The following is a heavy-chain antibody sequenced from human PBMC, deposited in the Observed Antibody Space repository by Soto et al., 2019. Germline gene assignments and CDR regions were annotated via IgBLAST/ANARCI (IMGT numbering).Heavy chain of an antibody. V-gene: IGHV3-74*01. CDR2: IKGDGSIT. J-gene: IGHJ6*02. CDR3: ARGVPDHYATXV. CDR1: EFTFSNYW. Sequence: PGGSLRLSCAASEFTFSNYWMHWVRQAPGKGLVWVSRIKGDGSITNYADSVKGRFTISRDNAKNTLFLQMDSVTAEDTAVYYCARGVPDHYATXVWGXXTTX.